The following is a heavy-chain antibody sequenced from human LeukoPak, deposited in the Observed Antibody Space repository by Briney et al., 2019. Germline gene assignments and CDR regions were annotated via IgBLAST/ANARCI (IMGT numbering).Heavy chain of an antibody. CDR2: INVGNGNT. V-gene: IGHV1-3*01. D-gene: IGHD3-10*01. J-gene: IGHJ4*02. CDR3: ARDLIVYGSGSYFDY. Sequence: ASVKVSCKTSGYTFTTYSIHWVRQAPGQGLEWMAWINVGNGNTKYSQNVQGRLTITTDTSASTAYMELSSLRSEDTALYFCARDLIVYGSGSYFDYRGQGTLVTVSS. CDR1: GYTFTTYS.